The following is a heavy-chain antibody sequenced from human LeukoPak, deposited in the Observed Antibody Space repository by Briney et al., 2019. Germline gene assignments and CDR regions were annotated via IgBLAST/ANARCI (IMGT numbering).Heavy chain of an antibody. CDR1: GYSFTNYW. V-gene: IGHV5-51*01. CDR3: ATALVGANALGY. J-gene: IGHJ4*01. CDR2: ILPRASDT. D-gene: IGHD1-26*01. Sequence: GESLKISCKASGYSFTNYWIGWVRQMPGKGLEWMWIILPRASDTRYSPSFQCQVAISADNSISTAYLQWSSLKASDSAMYYCATALVGANALGYWGQRNLVTASS.